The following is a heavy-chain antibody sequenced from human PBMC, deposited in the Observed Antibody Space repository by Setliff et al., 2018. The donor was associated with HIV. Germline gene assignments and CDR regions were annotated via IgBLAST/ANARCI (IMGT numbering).Heavy chain of an antibody. D-gene: IGHD5-18*01. J-gene: IGHJ4*02. Sequence: GGSLRLSCAASGFIFSSYAMHWVRQAPGKGLEWVAVMSYGGNNKYYADSVKGRFTISRDNAKNSLFLQMNSLRAEDTAVYYCASIELAAMVPVDYWGQGTLVTVSS. CDR2: MSYGGNNK. V-gene: IGHV3-30*07. CDR1: GFIFSSYA. CDR3: ASIELAAMVPVDY.